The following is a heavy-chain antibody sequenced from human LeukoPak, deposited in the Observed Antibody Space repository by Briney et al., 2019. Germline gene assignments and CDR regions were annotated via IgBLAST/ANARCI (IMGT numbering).Heavy chain of an antibody. D-gene: IGHD3-10*01. CDR1: GYTFTGYY. CDR3: ARGGAGSGSYYTIDY. J-gene: IGHJ4*02. V-gene: IGHV1-2*02. Sequence: ASVKVSCKASGYTFTGYYMHWVRQAPGQGLEWMGWTNPNSGGTNYAQKFQGRVTMTRDTSISTAYMELSRLRSDDTAVYYCARGGAGSGSYYTIDYWGQGTLVTVST. CDR2: TNPNSGGT.